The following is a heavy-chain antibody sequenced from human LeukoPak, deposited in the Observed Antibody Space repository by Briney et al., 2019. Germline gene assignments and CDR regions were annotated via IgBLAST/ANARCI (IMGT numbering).Heavy chain of an antibody. CDR2: FSGSGHST. CDR3: AKDFFYYYDSSGFGGSDY. J-gene: IGHJ4*02. CDR1: GFTFSNYA. Sequence: GGSLRLSCAASGFTFSNYAMSWVRQAPGKGLEWVSSFSGSGHSTYYADSVKGRFTISRDNSKNTLYLQMNSLRAEDTAVYYCAKDFFYYYDSSGFGGSDYWGQGTLVTVSS. V-gene: IGHV3-23*01. D-gene: IGHD3-22*01.